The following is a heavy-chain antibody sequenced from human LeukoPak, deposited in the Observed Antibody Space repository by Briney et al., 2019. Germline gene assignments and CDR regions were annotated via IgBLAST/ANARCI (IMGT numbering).Heavy chain of an antibody. Sequence: ASVKVSCKASGYTFASYDINWVRQATGQGLEWMGWMNPNSGNTGHAQKLQGRVTMTRNTSISTAYMELSSLRSEDTAVYYCASTTVTTASGASYGMDVWGQGTTVTVSS. CDR3: ASTTVTTASGASYGMDV. CDR2: MNPNSGNT. J-gene: IGHJ6*02. V-gene: IGHV1-8*01. D-gene: IGHD4-17*01. CDR1: GYTFASYD.